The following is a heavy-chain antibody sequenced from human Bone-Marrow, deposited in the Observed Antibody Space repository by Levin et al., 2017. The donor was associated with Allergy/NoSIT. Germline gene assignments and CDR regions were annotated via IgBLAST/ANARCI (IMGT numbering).Heavy chain of an antibody. J-gene: IGHJ4*02. Sequence: ASVKVSCKASGYTFTSYDINWVRQATGQGLEWMGWMNPNSGNTGYAQKFQGRVTMTRNTSISTAYMELSSLRSEDTAVYYCARAEKNRKNYSSGWLRGFYYFDYWGQGTLVTVSS. CDR3: ARAEKNRKNYSSGWLRGFYYFDY. V-gene: IGHV1-8*01. CDR2: MNPNSGNT. D-gene: IGHD6-19*01. CDR1: GYTFTSYD.